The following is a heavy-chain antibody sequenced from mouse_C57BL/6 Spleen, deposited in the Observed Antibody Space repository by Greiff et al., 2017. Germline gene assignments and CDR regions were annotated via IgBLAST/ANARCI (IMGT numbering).Heavy chain of an antibody. V-gene: IGHV1-82*01. CDR1: GYAFSSSW. Sequence: QVQLQQSGPELVKPGASVTISCKASGYAFSSSWMNWVKQRPGKGLEWIGRIYPGDGDTNYNGKFKGKATLTADKSSSTDYMQLSSLTSEDSAVYYCARSGYYGSSYYAMDYWGQGTSVTVSS. CDR2: IYPGDGDT. CDR3: ARSGYYGSSYYAMDY. J-gene: IGHJ4*01. D-gene: IGHD1-1*01.